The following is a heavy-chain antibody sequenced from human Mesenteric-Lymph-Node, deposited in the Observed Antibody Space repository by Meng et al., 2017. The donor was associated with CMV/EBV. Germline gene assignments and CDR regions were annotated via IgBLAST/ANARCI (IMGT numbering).Heavy chain of an antibody. Sequence: SETLSLTCAVSGGSISSSNWWSWVRQPPGKGLEWIGEIYHSGSTNYNPSLKSRVTISVDKSKNQFSLKLSSVTAADTAVYYCARDDYRVHYYGMDVWGQGTTVTVSS. CDR2: IYHSGST. V-gene: IGHV4-4*02. CDR1: GGSISSSNW. J-gene: IGHJ6*02. D-gene: IGHD4-11*01. CDR3: ARDDYRVHYYGMDV.